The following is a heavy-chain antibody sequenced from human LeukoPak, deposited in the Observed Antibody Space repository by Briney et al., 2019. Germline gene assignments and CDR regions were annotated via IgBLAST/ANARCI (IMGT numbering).Heavy chain of an antibody. CDR3: ASGLYDILTGYYNRNDY. J-gene: IGHJ4*02. Sequence: ASVNVSCKISGYTFTNYGISWVRQAPGQGLEWMGWISAYNGNTNYAQKLQGRVTMTTDTSTSTAYMELRSLRSDDTAVYYCASGLYDILTGYYNRNDYWGQGTLVTVSS. CDR2: ISAYNGNT. D-gene: IGHD3-9*01. V-gene: IGHV1-18*01. CDR1: GYTFTNYG.